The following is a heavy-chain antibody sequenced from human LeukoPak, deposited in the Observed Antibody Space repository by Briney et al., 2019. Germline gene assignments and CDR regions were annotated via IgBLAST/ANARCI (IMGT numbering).Heavy chain of an antibody. CDR2: IYYSGST. CDR3: ARSAGGASFYY. Sequence: SETLSLTCTVSAGSISSYYWSWIRQPPGKGLEWVGYIYYSGSTNYNPSLKSRVTISVDTSKNQFSLKLSSVTAADTAVYYCARSAGGASFYYWGQGTLVIVSS. D-gene: IGHD1-26*01. J-gene: IGHJ4*02. CDR1: AGSISSYY. V-gene: IGHV4-59*01.